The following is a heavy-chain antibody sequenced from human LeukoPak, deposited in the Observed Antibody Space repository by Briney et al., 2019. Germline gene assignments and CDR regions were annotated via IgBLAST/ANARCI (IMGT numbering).Heavy chain of an antibody. D-gene: IGHD3-10*01. CDR2: ITPGSGYT. V-gene: IGHV1-3*01. Sequence: ASVKVSCKTSGDTFTTHGIHWVRQAPGQGLEWMGWITPGSGYTKYSEKFQGRVTFTRDTDATSAYLEVNKLRSEDTAVYYCARGARSMIWSGGQDNWFDPWGRGRLVTVSS. J-gene: IGHJ5*02. CDR1: GDTFTTHG. CDR3: ARGARSMIWSGGQDNWFDP.